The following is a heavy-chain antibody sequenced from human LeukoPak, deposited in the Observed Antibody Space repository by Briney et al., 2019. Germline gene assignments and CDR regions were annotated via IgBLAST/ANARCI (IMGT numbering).Heavy chain of an antibody. CDR1: GGSISSGSYY. Sequence: SETLSLTCTVSGGSISSGSYYWRWIRQPAGKGLEWIGRIYTSGSTNYNPSLKSRFTISVDTSKNQFSLKLSSVTAADTAVYYCARRPGILWFGELLFRGPGDRYYYMDVRGKGTTVTISS. CDR2: IYTSGST. V-gene: IGHV4-61*02. CDR3: ARRPGILWFGELLFRGPGDRYYYMDV. D-gene: IGHD3-10*01. J-gene: IGHJ6*03.